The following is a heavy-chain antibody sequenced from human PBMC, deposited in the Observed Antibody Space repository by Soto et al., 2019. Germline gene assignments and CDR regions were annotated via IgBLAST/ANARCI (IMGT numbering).Heavy chain of an antibody. Sequence: PSETLSLTCTVSCGSISSGGYYWSWIRQHPGKGLEWIGYIYYSGSTYYNPSLKSRVTISVDTSKNQFSLKLSSVTAADTAVYYCARVSRIYYDSSGYYYRYFDYWGQGTLVTVSS. CDR2: IYYSGST. D-gene: IGHD3-22*01. J-gene: IGHJ4*02. CDR1: CGSISSGGYY. CDR3: ARVSRIYYDSSGYYYRYFDY. V-gene: IGHV4-31*03.